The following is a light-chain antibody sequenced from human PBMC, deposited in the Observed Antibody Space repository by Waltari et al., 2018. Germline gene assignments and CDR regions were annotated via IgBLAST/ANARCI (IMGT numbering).Light chain of an antibody. J-gene: IGKJ2*01. CDR1: QDIYNY. V-gene: IGKV1-16*01. CDR2: AAS. CDR3: HQYSDFPPT. Sequence: DIQLTQSPSSLSASVGDRVTITCRASQDIYNYLGWFQRKPGKAPKSLIFAASTLQSGVASRFSGRRSGTDFTLTISSLQPEDFATYYCHQYSDFPPTFGQGTKLEIK.